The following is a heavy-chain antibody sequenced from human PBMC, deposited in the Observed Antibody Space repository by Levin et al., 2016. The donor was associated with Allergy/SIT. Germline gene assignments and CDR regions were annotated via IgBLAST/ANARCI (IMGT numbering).Heavy chain of an antibody. J-gene: IGHJ4*02. D-gene: IGHD3/OR15-3a*01. CDR3: AKDQTHFGLITFYFDG. CDR2: ISGRGRNS. Sequence: GESLKISCAASGFTFSNYAMSWVRQAPGKGLECVSAISGRGRNSYAADSVKGRFTISRDNSKNTLYLHMNSLRAEDTAVYYCAKDQTHFGLITFYFDGWGQGTLVTVSS. V-gene: IGHV3-23*01. CDR1: GFTFSNYA.